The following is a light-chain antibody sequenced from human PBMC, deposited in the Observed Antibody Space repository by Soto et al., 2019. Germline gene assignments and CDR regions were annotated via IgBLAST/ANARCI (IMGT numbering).Light chain of an antibody. V-gene: IGKV1-5*01. CDR3: QQYNSIGYT. Sequence: DIQMTQSPSTLSASVGDRVTITCRASQRISSWLAWYQQKPGKAPKLLIYDASRLESGVPTRFSGSGSGTEFTLSISSLQPDDFATYYCQQYNSIGYTFGRGTKLEIK. CDR1: QRISSW. J-gene: IGKJ2*01. CDR2: DAS.